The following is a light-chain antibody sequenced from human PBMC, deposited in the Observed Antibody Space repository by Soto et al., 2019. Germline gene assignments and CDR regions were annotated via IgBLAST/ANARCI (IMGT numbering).Light chain of an antibody. J-gene: IGKJ1*01. CDR1: QSIGSSF. Sequence: ELVLTQPPGTLSLSPGERATLSCRASQSIGSSFLGWYQQKPGQAPRLLIFETSSRATGVPDRFSGSGSGTDFTLTINRLGPEDFAVYYCQQYGNSPRTFGQGTKVDIK. CDR2: ETS. V-gene: IGKV3-20*01. CDR3: QQYGNSPRT.